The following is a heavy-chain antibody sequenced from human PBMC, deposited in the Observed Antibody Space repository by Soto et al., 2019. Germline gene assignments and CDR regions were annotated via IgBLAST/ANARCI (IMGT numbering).Heavy chain of an antibody. Sequence: QVQLVQSGAEVKKPGASVNVSCKASGGTFSSYAISWLRQAPGQVLDWMGGIIPIFGTANYAQKFQGRVTITADESTSTAYMELSSVRSEDTAVYYGARGPRDIVIMVYSHPFDPWGQGTLVTVSS. CDR2: IIPIFGTA. CDR3: ARGPRDIVIMVYSHPFDP. J-gene: IGHJ5*02. V-gene: IGHV1-69*01. D-gene: IGHD2-8*01. CDR1: GGTFSSYA.